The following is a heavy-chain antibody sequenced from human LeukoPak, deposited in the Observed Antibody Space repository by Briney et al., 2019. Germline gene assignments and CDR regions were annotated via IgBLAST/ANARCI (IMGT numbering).Heavy chain of an antibody. CDR3: ASSPRNYGSGLDY. CDR2: IYYSGST. V-gene: IGHV4-59*08. CDR1: GGSFSGYY. J-gene: IGHJ4*02. Sequence: SETLSLTCAVYGGSFSGYYWSWIRQPPGKGLEWIGYIYYSGSTNYNPSLKSRVTISVDTSKNQFSLKLSSVTAADTAVYYCASSPRNYGSGLDYWGQGTLVTVSS. D-gene: IGHD3-10*01.